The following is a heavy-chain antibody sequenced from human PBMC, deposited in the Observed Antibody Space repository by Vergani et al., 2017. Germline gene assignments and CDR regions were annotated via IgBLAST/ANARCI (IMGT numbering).Heavy chain of an antibody. CDR2: MYHSGST. CDR1: GGSMSGYY. CDR3: GRVADFYGWESRLLAL. Sequence: QVRLQESGPGLVKPSETLSLTCSVSGGSMSGYYRSWIRQPPGKELEWIGYMYHSGSTNYNPSLETRVTISGDTSKNQFSLKLNSVTAADTAVYYCGRVADFYGWESRLLALWGQGILVTVSS. J-gene: IGHJ4*02. D-gene: IGHD3-10*01. V-gene: IGHV4-59*01.